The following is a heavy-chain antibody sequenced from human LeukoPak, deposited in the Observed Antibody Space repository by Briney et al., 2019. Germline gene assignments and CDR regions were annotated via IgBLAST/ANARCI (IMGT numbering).Heavy chain of an antibody. J-gene: IGHJ4*02. CDR2: ISSSGSTI. V-gene: IGHV3-48*03. CDR1: GFSFSSYE. Sequence: GGSLRLSCAASGFSFSSYEMNWVRQAPGKGLEWVSYISSSGSTIYYADSVKGRFTISKDNGKNSLILQMNSLRAEDTAVYYCARESGRDYWGQGTLVTVSS. CDR3: ARESGRDY.